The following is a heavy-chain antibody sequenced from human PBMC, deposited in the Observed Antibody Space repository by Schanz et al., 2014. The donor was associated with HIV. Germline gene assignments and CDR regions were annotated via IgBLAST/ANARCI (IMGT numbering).Heavy chain of an antibody. V-gene: IGHV3-15*01. Sequence: EVQLLESGGGFVQPGGSLRLSCAASGFTFSSYAMTWVRQAPGKGLEWVGLIRSPDAGGTTEYAAAVKGRFTISRDDSRDMLYLQMSGLKTDDTAVYYCVTGAVRWHRPDWGQGTLVTVSS. CDR2: IRSPDAGGTT. D-gene: IGHD3-10*01. CDR1: GFTFSSYA. J-gene: IGHJ4*02. CDR3: VTGAVRWHRPD.